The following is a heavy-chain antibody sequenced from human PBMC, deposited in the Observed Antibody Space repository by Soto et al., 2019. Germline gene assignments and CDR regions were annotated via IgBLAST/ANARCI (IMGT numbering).Heavy chain of an antibody. D-gene: IGHD2-15*01. J-gene: IGHJ4*02. CDR2: ISSDGSYI. CDR3: ARVAIYCQGAGCFSV. Sequence: GGSLRLSXAASGFTFRNYAMNWVRQAPGKGLEWLSSISSDGSYIYYADSLMGRFTISRDNARNSLSLQMNGLRVEDTATYYCARVAIYCQGAGCFSVWGQGTVVTVSS. V-gene: IGHV3-21*01. CDR1: GFTFRNYA.